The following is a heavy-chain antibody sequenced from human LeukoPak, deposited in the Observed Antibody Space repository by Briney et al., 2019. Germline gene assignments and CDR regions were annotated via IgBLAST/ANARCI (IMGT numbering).Heavy chain of an antibody. CDR1: GCSFINHW. CDR3: ATPPLNHYGSGSPTPDTFDI. Sequence: KRGESLKISCKGSGCSFINHWIGWERQMPGKGLEWMGIIYPDDSDTRYSPSFQGQVTISVDKSNSTAYLQWTSLKASDTAMYYCATPPLNHYGSGSPTPDTFDIWGQGTMVTVSS. V-gene: IGHV5-51*01. CDR2: IYPDDSDT. J-gene: IGHJ3*02. D-gene: IGHD3-10*01.